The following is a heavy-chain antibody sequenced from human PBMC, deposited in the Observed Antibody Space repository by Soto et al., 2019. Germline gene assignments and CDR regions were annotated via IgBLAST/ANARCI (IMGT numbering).Heavy chain of an antibody. J-gene: IGHJ4*02. D-gene: IGHD1-1*01. CDR2: ISSSSSYT. V-gene: IGHV3-11*05. CDR1: GFTFSDYY. CDR3: ARDAMHGNDYFDY. Sequence: QVQLVESGGGLVKPGGSLRLSCAASGFTFSDYYMSWIRQAPGKGLEWVSYISSSSSYTNYADSVKGRFTISRDNAKNSLYLQMNSLRAEDTAVYYCARDAMHGNDYFDYWGQGTLVTVSS.